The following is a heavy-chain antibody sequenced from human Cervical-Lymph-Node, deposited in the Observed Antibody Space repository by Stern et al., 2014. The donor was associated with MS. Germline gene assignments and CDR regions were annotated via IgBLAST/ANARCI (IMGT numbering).Heavy chain of an antibody. CDR3: AKEPDVGSYFPFFDS. Sequence: EDQLVESGGGLVQPGGSLRLSCVASGFTFNNHALSWVRQAPGKGLEWVSAISGGGSDTYYADSVKGRFTIFRDNSKNTLYLQMSGLRADDTAVYYCAKEPDVGSYFPFFDSWGQGTLVTVSS. V-gene: IGHV3-23*04. D-gene: IGHD1-26*01. CDR2: ISGGGSDT. CDR1: GFTFNNHA. J-gene: IGHJ4*02.